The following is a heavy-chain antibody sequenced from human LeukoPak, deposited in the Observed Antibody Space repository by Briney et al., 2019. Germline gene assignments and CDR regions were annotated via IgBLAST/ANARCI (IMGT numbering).Heavy chain of an antibody. CDR3: ATAPIFGVRRVWFDP. V-gene: IGHV1-18*01. CDR1: GYTFTSYG. Sequence: ASVKVSCKASGYTFTSYGISWVRQAPGQGLEWMGWISAYNGNTNYAQKFQGRVTMTEDTSTDTAYMELSSLRSEDTAVYYCATAPIFGVRRVWFDPWGQGTLVTVSS. D-gene: IGHD3-3*01. J-gene: IGHJ5*02. CDR2: ISAYNGNT.